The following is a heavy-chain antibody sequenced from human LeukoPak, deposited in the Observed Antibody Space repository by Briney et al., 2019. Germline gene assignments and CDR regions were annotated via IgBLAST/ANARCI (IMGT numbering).Heavy chain of an antibody. CDR3: ARGVKAYYYDSSGTTDYFDY. D-gene: IGHD3-22*01. Sequence: PGGSLRLSCAASGFTFSSYSMNWVRQAPGKGLEWVSYISSSSTIYYADSVKGRFTISRDNAKNSLYLQMNSLRAEDTAVYYCARGVKAYYYDSSGTTDYFDYWGQGTLVTVSS. CDR2: ISSSSTI. CDR1: GFTFSSYS. V-gene: IGHV3-48*04. J-gene: IGHJ4*02.